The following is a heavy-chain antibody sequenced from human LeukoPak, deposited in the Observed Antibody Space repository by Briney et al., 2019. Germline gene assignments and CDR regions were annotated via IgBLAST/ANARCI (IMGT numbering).Heavy chain of an antibody. V-gene: IGHV4-30-2*01. J-gene: IGHJ3*02. CDR1: GGSISSGGYS. D-gene: IGHD3-16*02. CDR3: ARRQILRLGELSLRGAFDI. CDR2: IYHSGST. Sequence: SETLSLTCAVSGGSISSGGYSWSWLRQPPGKGLEWIGYIYHSGSTYYNPSLKSRVTISVDRSKNQFSLKLSSVTAADTAVYYCARRQILRLGELSLRGAFDIWGQGTMVTVSS.